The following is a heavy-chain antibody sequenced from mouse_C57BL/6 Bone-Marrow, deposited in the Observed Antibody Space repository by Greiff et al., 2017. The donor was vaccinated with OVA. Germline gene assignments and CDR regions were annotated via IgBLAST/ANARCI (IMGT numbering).Heavy chain of an antibody. CDR1: GYAFSSSW. CDR3: ARWLTGYYFDY. J-gene: IGHJ2*01. V-gene: IGHV1-82*01. D-gene: IGHD4-1*01. CDR2: IYPGDGDT. Sequence: VQLVESGPELVKPWASVKISCKASGYAFSSSWMNWVKQRPGKGLEWIGRIYPGDGDTNYNGKFKGKATLTADKSSSTAYMQLSSLTSEDSAVYFCARWLTGYYFDYWGQGTTLTVSS.